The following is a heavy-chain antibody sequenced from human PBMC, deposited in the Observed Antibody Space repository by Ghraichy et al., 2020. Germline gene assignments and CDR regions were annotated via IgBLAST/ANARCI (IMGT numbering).Heavy chain of an antibody. Sequence: LSLTCAVYGGSFSGYYWSWIRQPPGKGLEWIGEINHSGRTDYNPSLKSRVTFSVDTSKNQFSLKLSSVTAADTAVYYCARVAFTGWSKYFQHWGQGTLVTVSS. V-gene: IGHV4-34*01. CDR2: INHSGRT. D-gene: IGHD6-19*01. J-gene: IGHJ1*01. CDR3: ARVAFTGWSKYFQH. CDR1: GGSFSGYY.